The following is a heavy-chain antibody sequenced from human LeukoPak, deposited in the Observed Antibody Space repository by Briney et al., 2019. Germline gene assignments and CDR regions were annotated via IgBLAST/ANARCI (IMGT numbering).Heavy chain of an antibody. V-gene: IGHV3-48*03. CDR1: GFTFSNYA. CDR3: ARDLVQLWSKDF. D-gene: IGHD5-18*01. Sequence: GGSLRLSCAASGFTFSNYAFNWVRQAPGKGLEWVSYISSSGRNIYYADSVKGRFTVSRDKDKSSMYLQMNSLRAEDTAVYYCARDLVQLWSKDFWGQGTLVTVSS. J-gene: IGHJ4*02. CDR2: ISSSGRNI.